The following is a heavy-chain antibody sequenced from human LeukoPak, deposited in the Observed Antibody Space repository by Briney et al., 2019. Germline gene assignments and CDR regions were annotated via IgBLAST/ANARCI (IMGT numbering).Heavy chain of an antibody. Sequence: SETLSLTCTVSGGSISNYYWSWIRQPPGKGLEWIGYIYYSGSTNYNPSLKSRVTISVDTSKNQFSLKLSSVTAADTAVYYCAKVDYGSGSYRFDPWGQGTLVTVSS. V-gene: IGHV4-59*01. J-gene: IGHJ5*02. D-gene: IGHD3-10*01. CDR3: AKVDYGSGSYRFDP. CDR1: GGSISNYY. CDR2: IYYSGST.